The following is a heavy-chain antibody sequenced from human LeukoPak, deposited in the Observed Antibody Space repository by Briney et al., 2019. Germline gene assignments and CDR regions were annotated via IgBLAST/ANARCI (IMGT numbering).Heavy chain of an antibody. CDR3: ARALPYDYVWGSYRLYYFDY. CDR1: GFTFSSYA. D-gene: IGHD3-16*02. Sequence: PGGSLRLSCAASGFTFSSYAMSWVRQAPGKGLEWVSYISSSGSAIYYTDSVKGRFTISRDNAKNSLYLQMNSLRAEDTAVYYCARALPYDYVWGSYRLYYFDYWGQGTLVTVSS. V-gene: IGHV3-48*04. CDR2: ISSSGSAI. J-gene: IGHJ4*02.